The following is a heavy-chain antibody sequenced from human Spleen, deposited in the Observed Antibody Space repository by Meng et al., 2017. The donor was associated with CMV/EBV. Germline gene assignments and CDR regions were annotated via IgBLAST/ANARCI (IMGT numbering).Heavy chain of an antibody. J-gene: IGHJ1*01. CDR2: INPNSGGT. D-gene: IGHD6-13*01. V-gene: IGHV1-2*02. CDR1: GYTFTGYY. Sequence: QGHVVQSWAEVKKPWASVKVSCKASGYTFTGYYMHWVRQAPGQGLEWMGWINPNSGGTNYAQKFQGRVTMTRDTSISTAYMELSRLRSDDTAVYYCARGGYSSSWYAEYFQHWGQGTLVTVSS. CDR3: ARGGYSSSWYAEYFQH.